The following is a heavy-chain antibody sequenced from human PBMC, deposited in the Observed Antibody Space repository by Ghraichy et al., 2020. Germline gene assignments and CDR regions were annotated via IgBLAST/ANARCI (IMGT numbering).Heavy chain of an antibody. CDR2: ISYDGTDK. CDR3: AKGEWLTLTSNYFDY. Sequence: GGSLRLSCTASGFTFSTYGMHWVRQAPVKGLEWVAVISYDGTDKYYADSVKGRFTISRDNSKNTLYLQMNSLRAEDTAVYYCAKGEWLTLTSNYFDYWGQGTLVTVSS. J-gene: IGHJ4*02. V-gene: IGHV3-30*18. CDR1: GFTFSTYG. D-gene: IGHD6-19*01.